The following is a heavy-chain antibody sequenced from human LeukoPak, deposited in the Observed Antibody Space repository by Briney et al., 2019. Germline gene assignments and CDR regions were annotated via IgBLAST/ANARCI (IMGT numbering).Heavy chain of an antibody. D-gene: IGHD3-22*01. Sequence: PSETPSLTCAVSGGSISSGDYSWSWVRQPSGKGLEWIGNIYRSGSTYYNPSLKSRVTISVDRSKNQFSLRLNSVTAADTAVYYCARGDGSGYYPYHWGQGTLVTVSS. CDR3: ARGDGSGYYPYH. V-gene: IGHV4-30-2*01. CDR1: GGSISSGDYS. J-gene: IGHJ5*02. CDR2: IYRSGST.